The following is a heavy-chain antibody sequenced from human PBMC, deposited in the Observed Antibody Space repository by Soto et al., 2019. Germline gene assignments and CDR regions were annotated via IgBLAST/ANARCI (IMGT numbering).Heavy chain of an antibody. CDR2: ISSENGNT. CDR1: GYSFTSYG. V-gene: IGHV1-18*01. D-gene: IGHD3-10*01. J-gene: IGHJ4*02. CDR3: VRQASMVRGINSPDY. Sequence: VASVKVSCKASGYSFTSYGISWVRQAPRQRLEWMGWISSENGNTKYAHNLQGRVTMTTDTSTSTAYMELRSLRSDDTAVYYCVRQASMVRGINSPDYWGQGTLVTVSS.